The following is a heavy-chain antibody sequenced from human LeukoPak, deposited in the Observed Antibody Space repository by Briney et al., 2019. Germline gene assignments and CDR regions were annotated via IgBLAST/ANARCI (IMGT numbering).Heavy chain of an antibody. CDR3: ASLIVVRPY. Sequence: GRSLRLSCAASGFTFSSYAMHWVRQAPGKGLEWVAGTSNDGNDKYDADSVKGRFTISRDNSKNTVYLQMNSLRAEDTAVYYCASLIVVRPYWGQGTLVTVSS. D-gene: IGHD2-21*01. V-gene: IGHV3-30*04. J-gene: IGHJ4*02. CDR1: GFTFSSYA. CDR2: TSNDGNDK.